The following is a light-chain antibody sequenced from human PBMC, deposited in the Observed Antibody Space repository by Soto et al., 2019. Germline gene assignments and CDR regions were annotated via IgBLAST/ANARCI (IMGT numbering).Light chain of an antibody. CDR2: DAS. CDR3: QQRGNWPET. V-gene: IGKV3-11*01. CDR1: QSVSRY. J-gene: IGKJ2*01. Sequence: EIVLTQSPATLSLSPGERATLSCRASQSVSRYLAWYQQKPGQAPRLLIYDASNKATGIPARFSGSGSGTDFTLTISSLEPEDFAVYYCQQRGNWPETFGQGTKREI.